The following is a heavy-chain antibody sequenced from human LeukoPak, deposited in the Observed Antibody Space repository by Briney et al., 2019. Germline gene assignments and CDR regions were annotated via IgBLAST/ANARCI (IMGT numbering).Heavy chain of an antibody. V-gene: IGHV1-46*03. CDR1: GYTFISYY. CDR2: INPSSGST. J-gene: IGHJ4*02. Sequence: GASVKVSCKTSGYTFISYYMHWVRQAPGQGLEWMGIINPSSGSTGYPQKFQGRVTMTRDTSTSTVYMELSSLRSEDTAVYYCARVEGYCPNGVCYYYFDYWGQGTLVTVSS. D-gene: IGHD2-8*01. CDR3: ARVEGYCPNGVCYYYFDY.